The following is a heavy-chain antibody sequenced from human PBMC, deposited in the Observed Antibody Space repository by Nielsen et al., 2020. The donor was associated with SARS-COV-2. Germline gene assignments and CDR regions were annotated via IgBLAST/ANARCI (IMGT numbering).Heavy chain of an antibody. D-gene: IGHD3-16*01. CDR3: ARVTVSGGATDY. V-gene: IGHV1-18*01. J-gene: IGHJ4*02. Sequence: ASVKVSCKASGYTFNSYGISWVRQAPGQGLEWMGWINAYSGNTNYAQNLQGRVTMTTDTSTRTAYMELRSLGSDDTATYYCARVTVSGGATDYWGQGTLVTVSS. CDR1: GYTFNSYG. CDR2: INAYSGNT.